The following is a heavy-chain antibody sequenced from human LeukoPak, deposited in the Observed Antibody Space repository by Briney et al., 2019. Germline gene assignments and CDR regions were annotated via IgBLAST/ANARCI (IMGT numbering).Heavy chain of an antibody. J-gene: IGHJ4*02. CDR1: GFTVSSNY. CDR2: IYSGGST. Sequence: GGSLRLXCAASGFTVSSNYMSWVRQAPGKGLEWVSVIYSGGSTYYADSVKGRFTISRDNSKNTLYLQMNSLRAENTAVYYCARLVVFRSYFDYWGQGTLVTVSS. V-gene: IGHV3-53*01. CDR3: ARLVVFRSYFDY. D-gene: IGHD2-2*01.